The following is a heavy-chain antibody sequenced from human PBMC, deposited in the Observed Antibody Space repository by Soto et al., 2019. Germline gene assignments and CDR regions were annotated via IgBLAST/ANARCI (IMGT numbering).Heavy chain of an antibody. Sequence: QVQLQESGPGLVKPSQTLSLTCTVSGGSISSGGYYWSWIRQHPGKGLEWIGYIYYSGSTYYNPSLKSRVTISVDTSKNQCSLKLSSVTAADTAVYYCARSYCSGGSCYSGWGYYYYGMDVWGQGTTVTVSS. D-gene: IGHD2-15*01. V-gene: IGHV4-31*03. CDR1: GGSISSGGYY. CDR3: ARSYCSGGSCYSGWGYYYYGMDV. CDR2: IYYSGST. J-gene: IGHJ6*02.